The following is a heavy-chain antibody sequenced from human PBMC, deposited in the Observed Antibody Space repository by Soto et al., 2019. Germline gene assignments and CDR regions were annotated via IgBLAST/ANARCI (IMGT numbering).Heavy chain of an antibody. Sequence: QVQLVQSGAEVKKPGSSVKVSCKASGGTFSSYAISWVRQAPGQGLEWMGGIIPIFGTANYAQKFQGRVTITADESXXTAYMELSSLRSEDTAVYYCARSVVDTAMVALFDYWGQGTLVTVSS. V-gene: IGHV1-69*12. CDR3: ARSVVDTAMVALFDY. D-gene: IGHD5-18*01. CDR1: GGTFSSYA. J-gene: IGHJ4*02. CDR2: IIPIFGTA.